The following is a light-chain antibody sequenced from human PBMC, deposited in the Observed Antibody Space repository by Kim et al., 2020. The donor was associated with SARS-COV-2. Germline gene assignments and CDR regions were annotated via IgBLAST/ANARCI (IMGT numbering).Light chain of an antibody. V-gene: IGLV2-14*03. CDR1: SSDVGGYNY. J-gene: IGLJ2*01. CDR2: DVN. Sequence: GRSITISCTGTSSDVGGYNYVAWYQRHPGRAPKLMIYDVNKRPSGVSLSRSGSKSGNTASLTISGLQAEDEADYYCSSYANNGDVVFGGGTQLTVL. CDR3: SSYANNGDVV.